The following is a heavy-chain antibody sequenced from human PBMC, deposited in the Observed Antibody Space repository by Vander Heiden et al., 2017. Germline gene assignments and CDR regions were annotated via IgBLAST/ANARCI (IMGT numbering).Heavy chain of an antibody. CDR2: IYSGGST. J-gene: IGHJ4*02. CDR1: GFTVSSNY. V-gene: IGHV3-53*01. CDR3: AREPTYSGSYYGGSFDY. Sequence: EVQLVESGGGLIQPGGSLRLSCAAPGFTVSSNYMSWVRQAQGKGLEWVSVIYSGGSTYYADSVKGRFTISRDNSKNTLYLQMNSLRAEDTAVYYCAREPTYSGSYYGGSFDYWGQGTLVTVSS. D-gene: IGHD1-26*01.